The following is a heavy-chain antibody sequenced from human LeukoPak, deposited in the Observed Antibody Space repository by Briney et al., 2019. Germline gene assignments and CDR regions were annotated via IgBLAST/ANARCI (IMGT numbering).Heavy chain of an antibody. D-gene: IGHD1-26*01. Sequence: GASVKVSCKASGYTFTSYDINWVRQATGQGLEWMGWMNPNSGNTGYAQKFQGRVTITRDTSASTAYMELSSLRSEDMAVYYCARGNSGSESAILFGFDYWGQGTLVTVSS. CDR1: GYTFTSYD. CDR2: MNPNSGNT. V-gene: IGHV1-8*01. J-gene: IGHJ4*02. CDR3: ARGNSGSESAILFGFDY.